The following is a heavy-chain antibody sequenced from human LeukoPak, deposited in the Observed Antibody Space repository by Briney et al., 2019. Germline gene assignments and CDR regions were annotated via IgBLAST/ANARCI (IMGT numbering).Heavy chain of an antibody. CDR2: IKPDGTEK. CDR1: GFTFSSYS. CDR3: AGSFSAGDY. J-gene: IGHJ4*02. V-gene: IGHV3-7*01. D-gene: IGHD6-13*01. Sequence: GGSLRLSCAASGFTFSSYSMNWVRQAPGKGLEWVANIKPDGTEKYYVDSVKGRFTMSRDNAKNSLYLQMNSLRVEDTAVYYCAGSFSAGDYWGQGTLVTVSS.